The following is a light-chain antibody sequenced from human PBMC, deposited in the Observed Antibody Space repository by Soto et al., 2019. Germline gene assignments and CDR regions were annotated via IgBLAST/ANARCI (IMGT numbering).Light chain of an antibody. Sequence: QLVLTQPPSASGTPGQRVTISCSGSYSNFGSNIVNWYQHFPGTAPKLLIYNNNKRPSGLPDRFSASKSGTSVSLAISGLQSEDEAIYYCASWDDSLNDVLFGGGTKVTVL. V-gene: IGLV1-44*01. CDR3: ASWDDSLNDVL. CDR1: YSNFGSNI. CDR2: NNN. J-gene: IGLJ2*01.